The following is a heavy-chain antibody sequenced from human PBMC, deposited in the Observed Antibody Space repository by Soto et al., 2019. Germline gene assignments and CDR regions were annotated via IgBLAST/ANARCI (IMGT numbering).Heavy chain of an antibody. Sequence: QLQLQESGPGLVKPSETLSLICTVSGGSISSDNYYWGWIRQPPGKGLEWIGSIYYSGSTYYNPSLESRVTISLDTSKNQFSLKLRSVTAADTAVYYCARLPVSGPYYYYMDVWGKGTTVTVSS. CDR3: ARLPVSGPYYYYMDV. J-gene: IGHJ6*03. D-gene: IGHD6-19*01. CDR2: IYYSGST. V-gene: IGHV4-39*01. CDR1: GGSISSDNYY.